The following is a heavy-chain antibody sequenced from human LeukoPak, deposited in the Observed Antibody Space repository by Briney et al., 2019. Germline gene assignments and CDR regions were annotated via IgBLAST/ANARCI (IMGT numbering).Heavy chain of an antibody. CDR2: IYHSGGT. J-gene: IGHJ4*02. CDR1: GASINSTKW. CDR3: ARDLGYSYGSWIDY. V-gene: IGHV4-4*02. Sequence: SETLSLTCAVSGASINSTKWWTWVRQPPGKGLEWIGEIYHSGGTNYNPSLKSRVTISADKSRNQFSLKLNSVTAADTAVYCARDLGYSYGSWIDYWGQGTLVTVSS. D-gene: IGHD5-18*01.